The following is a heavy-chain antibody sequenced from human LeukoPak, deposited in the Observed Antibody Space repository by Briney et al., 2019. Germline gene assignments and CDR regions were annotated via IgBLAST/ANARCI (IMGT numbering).Heavy chain of an antibody. J-gene: IGHJ4*02. D-gene: IGHD2-2*01. V-gene: IGHV4-4*08. Sequence: SETLSLTCTVSGGSVGRYFWSWIRQPPGKRLEWIGYVYTSGSTNYNPSLKSRVTISVDTSKNQFSLKLSSVTAADTAVYYCARGGFDCSSTGCYGADFDYWGQGTLVTVSS. CDR1: GGSVGRYF. CDR2: VYTSGST. CDR3: ARGGFDCSSTGCYGADFDY.